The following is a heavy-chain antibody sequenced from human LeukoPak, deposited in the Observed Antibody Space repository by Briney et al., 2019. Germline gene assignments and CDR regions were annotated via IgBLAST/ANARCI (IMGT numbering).Heavy chain of an antibody. CDR3: ARPSGSYPWFDP. D-gene: IGHD1-26*01. CDR2: INTDGSTT. CDR1: GFAFSIYW. Sequence: GGSLRLSCAASGFAFSIYWMHWVRRAPGKGLVWVSRINTDGSTTTYADSVKGRFTISRDNAKNTLYLQMISLRAEDTAVYYCARPSGSYPWFDPWDQGTLVTVSS. V-gene: IGHV3-74*01. J-gene: IGHJ5*02.